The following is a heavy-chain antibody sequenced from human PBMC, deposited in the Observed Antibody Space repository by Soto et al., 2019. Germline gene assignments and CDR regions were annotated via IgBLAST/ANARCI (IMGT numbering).Heavy chain of an antibody. CDR1: GGSISSGDYY. D-gene: IGHD5-18*01. Sequence: SETLSLTCTVSGGSISSGDYYWSWIRQPPGKGLEWIGYIYYSGSTYYNPSLKSRVTISVDTSKNQFSLKLSSVTAADTAVYYCASNSYGYTLYAYCGQGTLVTVSS. CDR2: IYYSGST. CDR3: ASNSYGYTLYAY. V-gene: IGHV4-30-4*01. J-gene: IGHJ1*01.